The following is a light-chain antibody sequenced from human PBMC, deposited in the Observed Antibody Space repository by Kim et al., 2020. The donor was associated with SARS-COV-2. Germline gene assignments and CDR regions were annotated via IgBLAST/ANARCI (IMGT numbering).Light chain of an antibody. CDR2: GKN. CDR3: NSRDSNNNVL. J-gene: IGLJ2*01. CDR1: SLRSYY. Sequence: VALGQTVRVTCQGDSLRSYYATWYQQKPGQAPILVIYGKNNRPSGIPDRFSGSSSGNTASLTITGTQAGDEADYYCNSRDSNNNVLFGGGTRLTVL. V-gene: IGLV3-19*01.